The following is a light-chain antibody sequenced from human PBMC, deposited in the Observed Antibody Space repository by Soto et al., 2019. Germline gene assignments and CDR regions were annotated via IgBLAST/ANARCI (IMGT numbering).Light chain of an antibody. CDR2: EVN. V-gene: IGLV2-8*01. CDR3: TSYAANNNLV. Sequence: QSALTQPPSASGSPGQSVTISCTGTSSDVGAYNYVSWHQQHPGKAPKLIIYEVNNRPSGVPDRFSGSKSGNTASLTVSRLQAEDEADYYCTSYAANNNLVFGGGTKLIVL. CDR1: SSDVGAYNY. J-gene: IGLJ3*02.